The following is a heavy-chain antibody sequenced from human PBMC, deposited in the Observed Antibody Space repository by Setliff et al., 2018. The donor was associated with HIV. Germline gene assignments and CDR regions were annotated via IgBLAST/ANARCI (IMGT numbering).Heavy chain of an antibody. CDR1: GGSISSSRYY. J-gene: IGHJ1*01. Sequence: SETLSLTCTVSGGSISSSRYYWGWIRQPPGKGLEWIASIYYSGNTNYNPSLKSRVTISVDTSKKQFSLKLSSVIAADTAVYYCARHHNTMVRGVAYFQHWGQGTLVTVSS. D-gene: IGHD3-10*01. V-gene: IGHV4-39*01. CDR2: IYYSGNT. CDR3: ARHHNTMVRGVAYFQH.